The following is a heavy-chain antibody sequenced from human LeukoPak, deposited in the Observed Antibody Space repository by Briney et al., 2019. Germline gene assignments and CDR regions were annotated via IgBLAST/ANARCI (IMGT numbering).Heavy chain of an antibody. CDR2: IIPSGHTT. CDR1: GFTFSSYE. Sequence: GGSLRLSCAASGFTFSSYEMNWVRQAPGKGLEWVSGIIPSGHTTYYADSVRGRFTISRDNSRNTVYLQMNSLRAEDTAVYYCAKDDRWLQFCCWGQGTLVTVSA. J-gene: IGHJ4*02. V-gene: IGHV3-23*01. D-gene: IGHD5-24*01. CDR3: AKDDRWLQFCC.